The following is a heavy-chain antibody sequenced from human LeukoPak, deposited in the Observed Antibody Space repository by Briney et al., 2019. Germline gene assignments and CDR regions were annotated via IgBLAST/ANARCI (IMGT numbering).Heavy chain of an antibody. Sequence: GGSLRLSCAASGFTFRNYGMHWVRQAPGKGLEWVAFMHYDGSNKYYADSVKGRFTISRDNSKNTLYLQMNSLRAEDTAVYYCAILMTTVTHFDYWGQGTLVTVSS. V-gene: IGHV3-30*02. J-gene: IGHJ4*02. CDR2: MHYDGSNK. D-gene: IGHD4-17*01. CDR1: GFTFRNYG. CDR3: AILMTTVTHFDY.